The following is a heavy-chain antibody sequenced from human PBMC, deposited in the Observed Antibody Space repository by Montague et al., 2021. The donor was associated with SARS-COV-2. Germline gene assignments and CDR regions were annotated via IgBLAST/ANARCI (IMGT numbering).Heavy chain of an antibody. CDR1: GFPFSNKP. V-gene: IGHV3-23*01. J-gene: IGHJ4*02. CDR3: ATSLGVSTIDDF. Sequence: SLRLSCAASGFPFSNKPMSWVRQAPGKGLEWVSAFSISSETTYYADSVKGRFTMSRDNSKNTLYLQMNSLRAEDTAVYYCATSLGVSTIDDFWGQGTLVTVSS. D-gene: IGHD3-22*01. CDR2: FSISSETT.